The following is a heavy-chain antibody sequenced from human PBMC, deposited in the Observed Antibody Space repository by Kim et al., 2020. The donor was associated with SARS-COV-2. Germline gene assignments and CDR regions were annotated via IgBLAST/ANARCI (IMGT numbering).Heavy chain of an antibody. CDR3: AKSLVAGDSIFDY. V-gene: IGHV3-23*01. J-gene: IGHJ4*02. Sequence: HCADSVKGRFTISRDNSKDTLYLQMNSLRAEDTAIYCCAKSLVAGDSIFDYWGQGALVTVSS. D-gene: IGHD2-2*01.